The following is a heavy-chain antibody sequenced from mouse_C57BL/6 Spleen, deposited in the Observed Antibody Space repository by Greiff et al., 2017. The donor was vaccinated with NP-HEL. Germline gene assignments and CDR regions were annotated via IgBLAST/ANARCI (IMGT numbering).Heavy chain of an antibody. CDR3: ARFGGLRPHFDY. CDR2: INPSTGGT. J-gene: IGHJ2*01. D-gene: IGHD2-4*01. CDR1: GYSFTGYY. Sequence: VQLQQSGPELVKPGASVKISCKASGYSFTGYYMNWVKQSPEKSLEWIGEINPSTGGTTYNQKFKAKATLTVDKSSSTAYMQLKSLTSEDSAVYYCARFGGLRPHFDYWGQGTTLTVSS. V-gene: IGHV1-42*01.